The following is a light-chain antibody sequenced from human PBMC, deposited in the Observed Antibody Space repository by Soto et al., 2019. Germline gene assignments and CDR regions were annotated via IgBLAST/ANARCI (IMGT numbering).Light chain of an antibody. V-gene: IGKV1-5*01. J-gene: IGKJ1*01. CDR1: QSISNR. Sequence: DIQMAQSPSTLSASLAYRVTITCLASQSISNRLAWYQQRPGKAPKYLIYDASTLDSGAPSRFSGSGSGTEFTLSISSLQPDDFATYYCQQYNIYPWTFGQGTKVDIK. CDR3: QQYNIYPWT. CDR2: DAS.